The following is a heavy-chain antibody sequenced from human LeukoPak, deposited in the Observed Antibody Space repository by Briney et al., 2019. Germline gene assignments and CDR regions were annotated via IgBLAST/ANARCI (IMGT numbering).Heavy chain of an antibody. CDR3: TRQATALWFGEDYTDV. D-gene: IGHD3-10*01. J-gene: IGHJ6*03. Sequence: PGGSLRLSCAASGFTFSGSAMHWVRQASGKGLEWVGRIRSKANSYATAYAASVKGRFTISRDDSKNTAYLQMNSLKTEDTAVYYCTRQATALWFGEDYTDVWGKGTTVTVSS. CDR1: GFTFSGSA. CDR2: IRSKANSYAT. V-gene: IGHV3-73*01.